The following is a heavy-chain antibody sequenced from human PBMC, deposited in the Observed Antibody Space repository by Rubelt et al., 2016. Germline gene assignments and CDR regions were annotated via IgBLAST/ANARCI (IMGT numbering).Heavy chain of an antibody. V-gene: IGHV1-24*01. CDR3: ATVSYWYFDL. CDR1: GYTLTELS. Sequence: QVQLVQSGAEVKKPGASVKVSCKVSGYTLTELSMHWVRQAPGKGLEWMGGFDPEDGETIYAQKFQGGVTMPEDTSTDTAYMELSSLRSEDKAVYYCATVSYWYFDLWGRGTLVTVSS. D-gene: IGHD5/OR15-5a*01. CDR2: FDPEDGET. J-gene: IGHJ2*01.